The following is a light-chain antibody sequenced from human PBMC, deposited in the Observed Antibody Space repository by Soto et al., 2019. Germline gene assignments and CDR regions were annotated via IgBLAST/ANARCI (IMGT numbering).Light chain of an antibody. CDR2: GAS. J-gene: IGKJ1*01. CDR1: QSVSSTY. CDR3: QHHKA. V-gene: IGKV3-20*01. Sequence: ELVLTQSPGTLSLSPGERATLSCRASQSVSSTYLAWYQQKPGQAPRLLIYGASSRATGIPDRFSGSGSGTDFTLTISSLEPEDFAVYYCQHHKAFGQGTKVELQ.